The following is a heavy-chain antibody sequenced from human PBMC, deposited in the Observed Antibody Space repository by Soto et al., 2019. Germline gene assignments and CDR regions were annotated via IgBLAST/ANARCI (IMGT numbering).Heavy chain of an antibody. J-gene: IGHJ6*02. CDR2: ISSRSYTI. CDR3: ARGGSSSDNGLDV. CDR1: GFTFSTYS. Sequence: GGSLRLSCAASGFTFSTYSMNWGRQAPGQGLEWVSYISSRSYTIYYVDSVKGRFTLSRDNAKNALYLQMNSLRDEDTGVYYCARGGSSSDNGLDVWGQGTTVTVSS. V-gene: IGHV3-48*02. D-gene: IGHD6-6*01.